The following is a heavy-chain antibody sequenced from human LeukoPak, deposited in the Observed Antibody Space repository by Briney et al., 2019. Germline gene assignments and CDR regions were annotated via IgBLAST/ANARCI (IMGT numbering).Heavy chain of an antibody. CDR3: AGVRSTVGWRSFDY. Sequence: SETLSLTCAVSGSITSNYWSWIRQPPGKGLEWIGHSYYTESPNNNPSLKSRVTISVDTPKNQFSLKLSSVTAADTVVYYCAGVRSTVGWRSFDYWGQGILVTVST. D-gene: IGHD4-23*01. V-gene: IGHV4-59*08. CDR2: SYYTESP. CDR1: GSITSNY. J-gene: IGHJ4*02.